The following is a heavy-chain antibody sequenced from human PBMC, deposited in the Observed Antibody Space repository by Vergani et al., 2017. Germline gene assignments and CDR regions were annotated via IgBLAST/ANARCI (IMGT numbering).Heavy chain of an antibody. Sequence: EVQLVPSGAEVKKPGESLRISCKGSGYSFTSYWISWVRQAPGKGLEWVSAISGSGGSTYYADSVKGRFTISRDNSKNTLYLQMNSLRAEDTAVYYCARSASGPNYWGQGTLVTVSS. V-gene: IGHV3-23*04. J-gene: IGHJ4*02. CDR3: ARSASGPNY. CDR1: GYSFTSYW. CDR2: ISGSGGST. D-gene: IGHD1-14*01.